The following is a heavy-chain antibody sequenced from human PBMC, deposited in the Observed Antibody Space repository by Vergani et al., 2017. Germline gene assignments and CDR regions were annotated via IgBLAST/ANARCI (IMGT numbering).Heavy chain of an antibody. D-gene: IGHD1/OR15-1a*01. Sequence: QVHLVQSGAEVKKPGASVKVSCQTSGYTFSAYYIHWVRQAPGQGLEWMGWVNPNSGDTNYAQKFQGRVTMTRDMAINTTYMELSSLRSEETAVYYCAKYSSPEQGLNYWGKGTLVTVSS. CDR3: AKYSSPEQGLNY. J-gene: IGHJ4*02. V-gene: IGHV1-2*02. CDR2: VNPNSGDT. CDR1: GYTFSAYY.